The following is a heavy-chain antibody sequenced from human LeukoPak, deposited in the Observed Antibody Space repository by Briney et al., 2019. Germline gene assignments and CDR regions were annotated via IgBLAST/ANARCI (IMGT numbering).Heavy chain of an antibody. CDR1: GFTFSSYA. V-gene: IGHV3-30-3*01. CDR3: ARGGDIVVVVAAIGY. D-gene: IGHD2-15*01. CDR2: ISYDGSNK. J-gene: IGHJ4*02. Sequence: GGSLRLSCAASGFTFSSYAMHWVRQAPGKGLEWVAVISYDGSNKYYADSVKGRFTISRDNSKNTLYLQMNSLRAEDTAVYYCARGGDIVVVVAAIGYWGQGTLVTVSS.